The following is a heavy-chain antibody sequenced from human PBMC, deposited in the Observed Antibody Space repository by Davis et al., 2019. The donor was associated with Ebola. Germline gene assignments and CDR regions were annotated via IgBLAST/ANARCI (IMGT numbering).Heavy chain of an antibody. CDR2: IKQDGSEK. CDR1: GFTFSSYW. J-gene: IGHJ4*02. D-gene: IGHD3-16*02. CDR3: ARGDRDDYVWGSYRRYFDY. V-gene: IGHV3-7*01. Sequence: PGGSLRLSCAASGFTFSSYWMSWVRQAPGKGLEWVANIKQDGSEKYYVDSVKGRFTISRDNAKNSLYLQMNSLRAEDTAVYYCARGDRDDYVWGSYRRYFDYWGQGTLVTVSS.